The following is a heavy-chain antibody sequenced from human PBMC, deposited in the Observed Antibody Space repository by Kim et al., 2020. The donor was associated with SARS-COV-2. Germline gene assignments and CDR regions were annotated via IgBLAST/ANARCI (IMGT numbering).Heavy chain of an antibody. CDR3: AREVGTSSSPNYFDY. J-gene: IGHJ4*02. V-gene: IGHV1-2*02. D-gene: IGHD6-6*01. Sequence: QKDQGRVSMTRDKSISTAYMELSRLRSDDTAVYYCAREVGTSSSPNYFDYWGQGTLVTVSS.